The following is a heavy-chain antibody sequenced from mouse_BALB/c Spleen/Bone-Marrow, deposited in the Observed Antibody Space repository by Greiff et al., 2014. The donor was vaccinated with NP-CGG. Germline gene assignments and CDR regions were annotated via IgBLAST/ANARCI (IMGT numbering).Heavy chain of an antibody. V-gene: IGHV5-6*02. J-gene: IGHJ4*01. CDR3: ARRDGGPMDY. Sequence: EVKLVESGGDLVKPGGSLKLSCAASGFTFSNYGMSWVRQTPDKRLEWVATISSGGSYTYYPDSVKGRFTISRDNAKNTLYLQMSSLKSEDTAMYYCARRDGGPMDYWGQGTSVTVPP. CDR1: GFTFSNYG. CDR2: ISSGGSYT. D-gene: IGHD2-3*01.